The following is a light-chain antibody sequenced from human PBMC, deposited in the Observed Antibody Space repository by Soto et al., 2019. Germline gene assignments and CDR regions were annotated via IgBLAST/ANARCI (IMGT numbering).Light chain of an antibody. CDR3: QQYGSSRT. V-gene: IGKV3-20*01. J-gene: IGKJ1*01. CDR2: DAS. CDR1: PSVSSSS. Sequence: EIVLTQSPGTLSLSPGERATLSCRARPSVSSSSLARYKQKPGQTPRLLIYDASTSATGIPYRFSGRGSGTDFTLTISRLESADVAVYYCQQYGSSRTFGLGTKVDIK.